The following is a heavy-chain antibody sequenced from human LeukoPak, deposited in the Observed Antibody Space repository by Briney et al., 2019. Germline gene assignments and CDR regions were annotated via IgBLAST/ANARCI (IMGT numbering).Heavy chain of an antibody. J-gene: IGHJ4*02. V-gene: IGHV1-69*13. D-gene: IGHD3-22*01. CDR2: IIPIFATA. CDR1: GGTFSSYA. CDR3: ARGPITTRSHFDY. Sequence: SVKVSCTASGGTFSSYAISWVRQAPGQGLEWMGGIIPIFATANYAQKFQGRVTITADESTSTAYMELSSLRSEDTAVYYCARGPITTRSHFDYWGQGTLVTVSS.